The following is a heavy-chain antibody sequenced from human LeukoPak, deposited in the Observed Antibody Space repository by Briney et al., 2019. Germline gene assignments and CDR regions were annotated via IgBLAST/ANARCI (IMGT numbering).Heavy chain of an antibody. CDR2: IKRRSDGGTA. J-gene: IGHJ4*02. CDR1: GFSFSNAW. V-gene: IGHV3-15*01. Sequence: GGSLRLSCATSGFSFSNAWMSWVRQAPGKGLEWVGRIKRRSDGGTADYAAPVIGRFVISRDDSTNTLFLQMNSLKTEDTAVYYRTTVSYSSYVSFFWGQGTLVTVSS. CDR3: TTVSYSSYVSFF. D-gene: IGHD4-11*01.